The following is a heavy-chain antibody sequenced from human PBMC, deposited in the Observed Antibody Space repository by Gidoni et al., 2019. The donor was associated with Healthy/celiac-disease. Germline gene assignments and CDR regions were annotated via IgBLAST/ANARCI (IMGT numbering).Heavy chain of an antibody. J-gene: IGHJ6*03. Sequence: QVQLQQWGAGLLKPSETLSLTCAVYGGSFSGYYWSWIRQPPGKGLEWIGEINHSGSTNYNPSLKSRVTISVDTSKNQFSLKLSSVTAADTAVYYCAREIRMIVVVIDSVRYMDVWGKGTTVTVSS. CDR3: AREIRMIVVVIDSVRYMDV. CDR2: INHSGST. V-gene: IGHV4-34*01. CDR1: GGSFSGYY. D-gene: IGHD3-22*01.